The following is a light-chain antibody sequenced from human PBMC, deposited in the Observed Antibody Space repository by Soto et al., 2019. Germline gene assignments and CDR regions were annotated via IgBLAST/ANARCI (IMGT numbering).Light chain of an antibody. CDR3: QSYDSSLSAYV. CDR2: SNN. V-gene: IGLV1-40*01. CDR1: SSNIGARFD. J-gene: IGLJ1*01. Sequence: QSVLTQPPSVSGAPGQRITISCTGSSSNIGARFDVHWYQQLPGSAPKLIIYSNNNRPSGVPDRFSVSRSATSASLAITGLQAADEADYYCQSYDSSLSAYVFGTATKLTVL.